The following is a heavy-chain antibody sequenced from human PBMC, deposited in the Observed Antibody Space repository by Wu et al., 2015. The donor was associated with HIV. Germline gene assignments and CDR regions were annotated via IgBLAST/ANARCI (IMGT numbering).Heavy chain of an antibody. D-gene: IGHD5-12*01. V-gene: IGHV1-69*14. CDR1: GDTFNKYA. J-gene: IGHJ6*03. CDR3: ARGRYSSYDSPRVYYYYMDV. CDR2: IVPVYNIP. Sequence: QVQLVQSGAGVRKPGSSVMVSCKASGDTFNKYAINWVRQAPGQGLEWMGGIVPVYNIPNYAEKFQDRVTITADRSTSTAYMELSSLRSADTAIYYCARGRYSSYDSPRVYYYYMDVWGLGTTVIVSS.